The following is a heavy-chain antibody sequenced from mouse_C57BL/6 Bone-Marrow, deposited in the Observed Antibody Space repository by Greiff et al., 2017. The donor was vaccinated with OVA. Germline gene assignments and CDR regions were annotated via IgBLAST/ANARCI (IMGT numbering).Heavy chain of an antibody. D-gene: IGHD1-1*01. V-gene: IGHV1-81*01. Sequence: QVQLQQSGAELARPGASVKLSCKASGYTFTSYGISWVKQRTGQGLEWIGEIYPRSGNTYYNEKFKGKATLTADNSSSTAYMELRSLTSEDSAVYFCADYYGSGGFAYWGQGTLVTVSA. CDR2: IYPRSGNT. CDR1: GYTFTSYG. CDR3: ADYYGSGGFAY. J-gene: IGHJ3*01.